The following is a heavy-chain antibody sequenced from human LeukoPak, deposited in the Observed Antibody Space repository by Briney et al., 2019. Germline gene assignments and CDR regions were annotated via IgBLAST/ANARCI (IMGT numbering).Heavy chain of an antibody. D-gene: IGHD1-26*01. CDR3: AKDPDIVGATTPDY. CDR1: GFTFSSYA. CDR2: ISGSGGST. J-gene: IGHJ4*02. Sequence: GGSLRLSCAASGFTFSSYAMSWVRPAPGKGLEWVSAISGSGGSTYYADSVKGRFTTSRDNSKNTLYLQMNSLRAEDTAVYYCAKDPDIVGATTPDYWGQGTLVTVSS. V-gene: IGHV3-23*01.